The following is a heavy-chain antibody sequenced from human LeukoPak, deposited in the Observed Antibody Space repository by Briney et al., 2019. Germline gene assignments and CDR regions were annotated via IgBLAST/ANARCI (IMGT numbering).Heavy chain of an antibody. CDR2: ISSSSSYI. V-gene: IGHV3-21*01. CDR1: GFTFSSHG. D-gene: IGHD3-22*01. Sequence: GGSLRLSCAASGFTFSSHGMNWVRQAPGKGLEWVSSISSSSSYIYYADSVKGRFTISRDNAKNSLYLQMNSLRAEDTAVYYCARDRATSYYYDSSGYPPSSFDIWGQGTMVTVSS. J-gene: IGHJ3*02. CDR3: ARDRATSYYYDSSGYPPSSFDI.